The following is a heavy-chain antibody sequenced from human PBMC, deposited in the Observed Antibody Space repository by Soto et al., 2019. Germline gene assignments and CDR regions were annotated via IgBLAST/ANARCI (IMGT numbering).Heavy chain of an antibody. CDR1: GGSFSGYY. CDR3: ARGGWYSYGSVYFDY. V-gene: IGHV4-34*01. J-gene: IGHJ4*02. Sequence: SETLSLTCAVYGGSFSGYYWSWIRQPPGKGLEWIGEINHSGSTNYNPSLKSRVTISVDTSKNQFSLKLSSVTAADTAVYYCARGGWYSYGSVYFDYWGQGTLVTVSS. D-gene: IGHD5-18*01. CDR2: INHSGST.